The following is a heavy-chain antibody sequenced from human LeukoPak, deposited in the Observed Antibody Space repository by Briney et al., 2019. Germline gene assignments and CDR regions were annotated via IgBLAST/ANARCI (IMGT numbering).Heavy chain of an antibody. V-gene: IGHV1-8*02. J-gene: IGHJ3*02. Sequence: ASVKVSCKASGYTFTSYGISWVRQATGQGLEWMGWMNPNSGNTGYAQKFQGRVTMTRNTSISTAYMELSSLRSEDTAVYYCARTGGGSSWYNLAAFDIWGQGTMVTVSS. D-gene: IGHD6-13*01. CDR1: GYTFTSYG. CDR2: MNPNSGNT. CDR3: ARTGGGSSWYNLAAFDI.